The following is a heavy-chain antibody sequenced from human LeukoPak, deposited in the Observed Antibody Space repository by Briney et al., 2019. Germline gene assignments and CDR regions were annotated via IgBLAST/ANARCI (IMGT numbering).Heavy chain of an antibody. Sequence: SETLSLTCTVSGGSISSSSYYWGWIRQPPGKGLEWIGSIYYSGSTYYNPSLKSRVTISVDTSKNQFSLKLSSVTAADTAVYYCARHTDYYDSRRDAFDIWGQGTMVTVSS. CDR2: IYYSGST. CDR3: ARHTDYYDSRRDAFDI. J-gene: IGHJ3*02. CDR1: GGSISSSSYY. D-gene: IGHD3-22*01. V-gene: IGHV4-39*01.